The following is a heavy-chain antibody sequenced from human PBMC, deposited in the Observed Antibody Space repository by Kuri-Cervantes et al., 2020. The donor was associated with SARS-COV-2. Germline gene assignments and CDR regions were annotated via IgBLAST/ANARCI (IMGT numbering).Heavy chain of an antibody. CDR3: ARPPDRSGQNFDS. CDR2: ISSDGTNK. CDR1: GFTFSSYR. V-gene: IGHV3-30*03. Sequence: GESLKISCAASGFTFSSYRMNWVRQAPGKGLEWVALISSDGTNKLQAGSVKGRFTISRDNSKNTLYLQMNSLTSEDTSVYYCARPPDRSGQNFDSWGQGTLVTVAS. J-gene: IGHJ4*02. D-gene: IGHD3-22*01.